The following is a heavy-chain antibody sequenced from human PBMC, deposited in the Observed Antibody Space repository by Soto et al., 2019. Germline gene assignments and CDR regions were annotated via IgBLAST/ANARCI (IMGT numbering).Heavy chain of an antibody. CDR3: AREGSSSFYYYYGVDV. D-gene: IGHD6-6*01. V-gene: IGHV4-34*01. CDR1: GESFSCYY. CDR2: INHSGST. Sequence: PSETLSLTCAVYGESFSCYYWSWIRQPPGKGLEWLGEINHSGSTNYSPSLKSRVTISVDTSRNHFSLKLNSVTAADTAVYYCAREGSSSFYYYYGVDVWGQGTTVTVSS. J-gene: IGHJ6*02.